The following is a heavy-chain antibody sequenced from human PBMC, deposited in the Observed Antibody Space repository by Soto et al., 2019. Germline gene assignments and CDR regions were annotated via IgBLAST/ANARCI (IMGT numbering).Heavy chain of an antibody. CDR3: PRGTSGGMDV. J-gene: IGHJ6*02. D-gene: IGHD2-2*01. CDR2: ISYDGSDK. Sequence: QVQLVESGGGVVQPGRSLRLSCAASGFPFGSYAMHWVRQAPGKGLERVAVISYDGSDKYYADSVKGRFTISRDNSKNTLYLQMNSLRAEDTAVYYCPRGTSGGMDVWGQGTTVTVSS. CDR1: GFPFGSYA. V-gene: IGHV3-30-3*01.